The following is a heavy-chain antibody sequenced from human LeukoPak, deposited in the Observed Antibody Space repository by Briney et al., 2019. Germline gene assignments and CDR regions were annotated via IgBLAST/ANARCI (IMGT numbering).Heavy chain of an antibody. CDR1: GGSISSGGYS. CDR3: ARFLSSGWYLTEGRYFDY. J-gene: IGHJ4*02. Sequence: PSETLSLTCAVSGGSISSGGYSWSWIRQPPGKGLEWIGYIYHSGSTYYNPSLKSRVTISVDRSKNQFSLKLSSVTAADTAVYYCARFLSSGWYLTEGRYFDYWGQGTLVTVSS. V-gene: IGHV4-30-2*01. CDR2: IYHSGST. D-gene: IGHD6-19*01.